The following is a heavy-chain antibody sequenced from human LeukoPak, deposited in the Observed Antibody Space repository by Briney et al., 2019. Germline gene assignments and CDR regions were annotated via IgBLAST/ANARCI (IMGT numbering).Heavy chain of an antibody. CDR3: AKYPGYYFDY. CDR2: IKSKIDGGTT. CDR1: GFTFSNAY. V-gene: IGHV3-15*01. D-gene: IGHD2-2*02. J-gene: IGHJ4*02. Sequence: GGSLRLSCAASGFTFSNAYMSWVRQAPGKGLEWVGRIKSKIDGGTTDYAAPVKGRFTISRDDSRNTLYVQMNSLKTEDTAVYYCAKYPGYYFDYWGQGTLVTVSS.